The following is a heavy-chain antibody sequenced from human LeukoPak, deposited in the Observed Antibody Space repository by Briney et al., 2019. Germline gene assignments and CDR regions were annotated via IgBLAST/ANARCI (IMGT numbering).Heavy chain of an antibody. Sequence: SETLSLTSAVSGYSISSGYYWGWIRQPPGKGLDWIGSIFHSGSTYYNPSLKSRVTISVDTSKNQFSLKLNSVTAADTAVYYCARDRSYGDYRRTFDYWGQGTLVTVSS. CDR3: ARDRSYGDYRRTFDY. V-gene: IGHV4-38-2*02. J-gene: IGHJ4*02. CDR2: IFHSGST. D-gene: IGHD4-17*01. CDR1: GYSISSGYY.